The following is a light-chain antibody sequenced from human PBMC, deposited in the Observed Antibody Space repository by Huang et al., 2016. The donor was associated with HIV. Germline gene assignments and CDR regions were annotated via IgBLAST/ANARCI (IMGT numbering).Light chain of an antibody. CDR3: QQYHNYST. V-gene: IGKV1-5*03. CDR1: ESISSW. CDR2: RAS. Sequence: DIQMTQSPSTLSASLGDRVTITCRPSESISSWLAWYQQKPGKAPKLLIYRASNFETGVPSRFSGSGSGTDFTLTISRLQPDDFATYYCQQYHNYSTFGQGTKLEIK. J-gene: IGKJ2*01.